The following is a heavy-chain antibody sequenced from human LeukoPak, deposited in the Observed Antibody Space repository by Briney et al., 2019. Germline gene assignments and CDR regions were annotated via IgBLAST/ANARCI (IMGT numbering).Heavy chain of an antibody. CDR1: GFTFSSYG. CDR2: ISYDGSNT. CDR3: AKLLSDDSSGYRTANFDY. D-gene: IGHD3-22*01. V-gene: IGHV3-30*18. J-gene: IGHJ4*02. Sequence: GGSLRLSWAASGFTFSSYGMHWGRQAAGKGLEGVAVISYDGSNTCYADSLTCLFTISSDTSKTTLSLQMNSLSAEATAVYYCAKLLSDDSSGYRTANFDYWGQGTLVTVSS.